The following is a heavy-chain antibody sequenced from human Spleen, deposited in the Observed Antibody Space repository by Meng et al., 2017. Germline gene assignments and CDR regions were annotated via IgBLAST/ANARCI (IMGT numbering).Heavy chain of an antibody. Sequence: QVQLVQSGSEVKRPGSSVKVSCRASGGTFSDSPITWVRQAPGHGLEWMGTILPVLDTTNYAKRFQGRVTITADYMELASLTSDDTAIYYCARGHWFDPWGQGTLVTVSS. V-gene: IGHV1-69*11. CDR2: ILPVLDTT. CDR1: GGTFSDSP. CDR3: ARGHWFDP. J-gene: IGHJ5*02.